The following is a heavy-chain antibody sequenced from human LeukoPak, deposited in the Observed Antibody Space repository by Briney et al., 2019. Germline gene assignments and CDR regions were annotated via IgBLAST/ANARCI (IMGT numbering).Heavy chain of an antibody. CDR3: VRDETLWTLDW. V-gene: IGHV3-74*03. J-gene: IGHJ4*02. CDR1: GFTFSGHW. Sequence: GGSLRLSCTASGFTFSGHWIHWVRQPPGMGLVWVSRINERGTDSMYAEPVKGRFTISRDNAKNTVYLQMNSLRAEDTAVYYCVRDETLWTLDWWGQGTLVSVSS. D-gene: IGHD1-1*01. CDR2: INERGTDS.